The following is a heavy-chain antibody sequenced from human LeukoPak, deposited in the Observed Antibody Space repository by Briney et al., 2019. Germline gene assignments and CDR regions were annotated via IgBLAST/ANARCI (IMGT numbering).Heavy chain of an antibody. Sequence: RASVTVSYKTSGYTFSRHYIHWVRQAPGQGLERLGIINTSGATTRYGQNFKGRVTATRDTSTSTVYMEMSSLNSEDTAVYYCARGLESSGWYGMDVWGQGTTIIVSS. CDR3: ARGLESSGWYGMDV. J-gene: IGHJ6*02. CDR1: GYTFSRHY. CDR2: INTSGATT. V-gene: IGHV1-46*01. D-gene: IGHD6-19*01.